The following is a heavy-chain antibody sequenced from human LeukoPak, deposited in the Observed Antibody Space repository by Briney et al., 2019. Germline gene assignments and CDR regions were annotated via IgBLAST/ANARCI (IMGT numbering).Heavy chain of an antibody. J-gene: IGHJ4*02. CDR1: GFTFSSYW. D-gene: IGHD2-15*01. V-gene: IGHV3-7*01. CDR2: INQDGSEK. Sequence: GGSLRLSCTASGFTFSSYWMSWVRQAPGKGLEWVANINQDGSEKYYVDSVRGRFTISRDNAKNSLYLQMSSLRAEDTALYYCASRSSVAASGPGWGQGTLVTVSS. CDR3: ASRSSVAASGPG.